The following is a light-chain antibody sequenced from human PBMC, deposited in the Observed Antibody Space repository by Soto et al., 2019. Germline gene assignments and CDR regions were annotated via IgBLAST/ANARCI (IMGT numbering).Light chain of an antibody. CDR1: QSISSW. CDR3: QQYNSYPWT. V-gene: IGKV1-5*03. CDR2: KAS. J-gene: IGKJ1*01. Sequence: DIQMTQSPSTLSASVGDRVTITCRASQSISSWLAWYQQKPGKAPKLLIYKASSLESGVPSRFSGSGSGTEITLTISSLQPDDFATYYCQQYNSYPWTFGQGTKEEIK.